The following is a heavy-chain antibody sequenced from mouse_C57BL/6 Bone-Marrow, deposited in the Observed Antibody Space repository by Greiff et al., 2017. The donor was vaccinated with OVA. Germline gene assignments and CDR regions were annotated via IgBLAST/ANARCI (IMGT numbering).Heavy chain of an antibody. V-gene: IGHV1-55*01. J-gene: IGHJ2*01. CDR3: ARGYDGSYFDY. Sequence: VKPGASVKMSCKASGYTFTSYWITWVKQRPGQGLEWIGDIYPGSGSTNYNEKCKSKATLTVDTSASTAYMQLRSLTSEDSAVYYCARGYDGSYFDYWGQGTTLTVSS. CDR1: GYTFTSYW. D-gene: IGHD2-2*01. CDR2: IYPGSGST.